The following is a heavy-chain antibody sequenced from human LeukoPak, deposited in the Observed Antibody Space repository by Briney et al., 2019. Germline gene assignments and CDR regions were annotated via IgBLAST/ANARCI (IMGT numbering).Heavy chain of an antibody. Sequence: GGSLRLSCAASGFTFSSYAMSWVRQAPGKGLEWVSAISGSGGSTYYADSVKGRFTISRDNSKNTLYLQMNSLRAEDTAVYYCAKLGDYPYYYYYGMDVWGQGTTVTVSS. CDR3: AKLGDYPYYYYYGMDV. J-gene: IGHJ6*02. CDR2: ISGSGGST. D-gene: IGHD4-17*01. V-gene: IGHV3-23*01. CDR1: GFTFSSYA.